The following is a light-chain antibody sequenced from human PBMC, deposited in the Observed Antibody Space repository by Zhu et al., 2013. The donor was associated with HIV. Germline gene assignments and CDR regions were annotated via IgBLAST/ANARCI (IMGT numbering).Light chain of an antibody. CDR3: QQYETSSM. J-gene: IGKJ1*01. CDR1: QSIGSW. Sequence: DIQITQSPSTLSASVGDRVTITCRASQSIGSWLAWYQQKPGRAPKLLIYRASTLQSGVASRFSGSGSETEFTLTITSLQPDDFATYYCQQYETSSMFGQGTRVEI. CDR2: RAS. V-gene: IGKV1-5*03.